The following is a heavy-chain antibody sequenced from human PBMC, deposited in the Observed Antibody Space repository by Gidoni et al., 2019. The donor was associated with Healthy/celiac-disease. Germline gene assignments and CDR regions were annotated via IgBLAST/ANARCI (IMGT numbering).Heavy chain of an antibody. V-gene: IGHV3-23*01. Sequence: EVQLLESGGGLVQPGGSLRLSCAASGFTFSSYAMGWVRQAPGKGLEWVSASSGSGGSTYYADSVKGRFTISRDNSKNTLYLQMNSLRAEDTAVYYCAKDLEIHTIEAAAGLFDYWGQGTLVTVSS. CDR1: GFTFSSYA. D-gene: IGHD6-13*01. CDR3: AKDLEIHTIEAAAGLFDY. J-gene: IGHJ4*02. CDR2: SSGSGGST.